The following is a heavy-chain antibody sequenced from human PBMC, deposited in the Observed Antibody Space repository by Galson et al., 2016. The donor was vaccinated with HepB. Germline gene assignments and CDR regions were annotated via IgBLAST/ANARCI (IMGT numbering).Heavy chain of an antibody. V-gene: IGHV3-48*02. Sequence: SLRLSCAASGFTFSTYSMNWVRQAPGKGLEWVSSISDSSSAIFYAGSVKGRFTISRDNAKNSLYLQMNSLRDEDTAVYYCARGSYGQFDYWGQGTLVTASS. CDR3: ARGSYGQFDY. CDR1: GFTFSTYS. CDR2: ISDSSSAI. J-gene: IGHJ4*02. D-gene: IGHD3-10*01.